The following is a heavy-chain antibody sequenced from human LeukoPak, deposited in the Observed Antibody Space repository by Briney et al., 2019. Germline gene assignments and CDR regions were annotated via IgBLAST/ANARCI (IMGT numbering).Heavy chain of an antibody. CDR1: GGSFSGYY. CDR3: ARGPLTAYYFDY. V-gene: IGHV4-34*01. J-gene: IGHJ4*02. CDR2: INHSGST. Sequence: SETLSLTCAVYGGSFSGYYWSWIRQPPGKGLEWIGEINHSGSTNYNPSLKSRVTISVDTSKNQFSPKLSSVTAADTAVYYCARGPLTAYYFDYWGQGTLVTVSS. D-gene: IGHD6-25*01.